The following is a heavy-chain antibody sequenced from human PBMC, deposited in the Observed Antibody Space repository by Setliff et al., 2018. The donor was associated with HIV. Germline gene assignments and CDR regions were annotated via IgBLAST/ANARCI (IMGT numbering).Heavy chain of an antibody. D-gene: IGHD5-12*01. CDR2: IYYSGTT. J-gene: IGHJ4*02. CDR3: AGRGGYNDWYFDY. CDR1: GVSMSSHY. Sequence: PSETLSLTCNVSGVSMSSHYWSWIRQAPGQPPNKGLEWIGNIYYSGTTNYNPSLESRVTISIDTSKSQFSLKLTSVTTADTAMYYCAGRGGYNDWYFDYWGQGALVTGLL. V-gene: IGHV4-59*11.